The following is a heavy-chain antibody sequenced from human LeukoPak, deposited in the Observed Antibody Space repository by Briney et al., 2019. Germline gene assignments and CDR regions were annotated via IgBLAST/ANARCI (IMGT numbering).Heavy chain of an antibody. Sequence: TLSLTCAVSGGSISSGGYSWSWIRQPPGKGLEWIGYIYHSGSTYYNPSLKSRVTISVDRSKNQFSLKLSSVTAADTAVYYCASGLGDYDSSGLFDYWGQGTLVTVSS. V-gene: IGHV4-30-2*01. CDR1: GGSISSGGYS. CDR3: ASGLGDYDSSGLFDY. J-gene: IGHJ4*02. CDR2: IYHSGST. D-gene: IGHD3-22*01.